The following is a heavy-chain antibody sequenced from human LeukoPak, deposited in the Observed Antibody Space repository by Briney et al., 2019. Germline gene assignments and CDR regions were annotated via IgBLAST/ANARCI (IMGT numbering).Heavy chain of an antibody. Sequence: SETLSLTCTVSGDSMHSYYWTWIRQSPEKGLEWMGRAYSGVNVYYNPSLQSRVTISVDKSNNQFSLDLTSVTAADTALYYCAREKSGTLTRAYYYIDVWGKGITVTVSS. J-gene: IGHJ6*03. CDR2: AYSGVNV. V-gene: IGHV4-4*07. CDR3: AREKSGTLTRAYYYIDV. CDR1: GDSMHSYY. D-gene: IGHD1-26*01.